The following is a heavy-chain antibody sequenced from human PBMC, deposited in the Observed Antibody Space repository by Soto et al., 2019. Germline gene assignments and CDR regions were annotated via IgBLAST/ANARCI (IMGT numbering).Heavy chain of an antibody. Sequence: GGSLRLSCAASGFTFSTYAMRWVRQAPGKGLEWVAVISYDAVTKNYADSVKGRFTVSRDVSKNTLYLQMNSLRAEDTAVYYCARPAQNYYYYAMDVWGQGTTVTVSS. V-gene: IGHV3-30-3*01. CDR2: ISYDAVTK. CDR1: GFTFSTYA. CDR3: ARPAQNYYYYAMDV. J-gene: IGHJ6*02.